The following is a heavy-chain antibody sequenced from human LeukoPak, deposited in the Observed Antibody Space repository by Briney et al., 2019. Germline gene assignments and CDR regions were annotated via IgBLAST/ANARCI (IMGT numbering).Heavy chain of an antibody. CDR2: IYRGDST. CDR1: GFTVSSNY. V-gene: IGHV3-53*01. Sequence: GGSLRLSCAASGFTVSSNYVSWVRQAPGKGLEWVSVIYRGDSTYYADSVKGRFTISRDNSKNTLYLQMNNLRAEDTAVYYCAKDHRGFLEWLFDYWGQGTLVTVSS. J-gene: IGHJ4*02. D-gene: IGHD3-3*01. CDR3: AKDHRGFLEWLFDY.